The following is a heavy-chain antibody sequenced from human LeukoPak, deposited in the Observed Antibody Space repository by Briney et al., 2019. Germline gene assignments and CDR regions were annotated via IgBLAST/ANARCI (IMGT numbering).Heavy chain of an antibody. D-gene: IGHD3-16*02. CDR1: GFTFSTYS. CDR2: IRSTSNTI. Sequence: PGGALRLSCVASGFTFSTYSMSWVRQAPGKGLEWVSYIRSTSNTIYYADSVKGRFTISRDNSKNTLYLQMNSLRAEDTAVYYCAKARSEYDYVWGSYRSDAFDIWGQGTMVTVSS. J-gene: IGHJ3*02. V-gene: IGHV3-48*01. CDR3: AKARSEYDYVWGSYRSDAFDI.